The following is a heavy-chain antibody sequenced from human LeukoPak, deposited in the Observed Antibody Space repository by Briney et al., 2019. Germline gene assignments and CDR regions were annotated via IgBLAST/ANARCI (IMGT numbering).Heavy chain of an antibody. J-gene: IGHJ4*02. CDR2: ISDSGDYT. CDR1: GFTVSSYA. V-gene: IGHV3-23*01. D-gene: IGHD2-8*01. Sequence: GGSLTLSCAGSGFTVSSYAMSWVRQAPGQGLEWVSVISDSGDYTSYADSVRGRFTISRDNSRNTLYLQMISLSPEDTAVYYCAKDTSIGKYCTNGVCSPFDYWGQGTLVTVSS. CDR3: AKDTSIGKYCTNGVCSPFDY.